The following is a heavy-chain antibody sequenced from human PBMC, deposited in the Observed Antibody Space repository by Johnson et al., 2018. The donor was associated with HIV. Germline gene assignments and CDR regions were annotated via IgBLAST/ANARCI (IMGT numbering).Heavy chain of an antibody. V-gene: IGHV3-30*04. J-gene: IGHJ3*01. D-gene: IGHD3-22*01. CDR3: AIPYYYDSGDYR. CDR1: GFTFSSYA. Sequence: QVQVVESGGGVVQPGRSLRLSCAASGFTFSSYAVHWVRQAPGKGLEWVAGVCYAGSNNYYADSVRGRFTVPKDNSKITMYVQMNGLRAEDMAVYYCAIPYYYDSGDYRWGQGTMVTV. CDR2: VCYAGSNN.